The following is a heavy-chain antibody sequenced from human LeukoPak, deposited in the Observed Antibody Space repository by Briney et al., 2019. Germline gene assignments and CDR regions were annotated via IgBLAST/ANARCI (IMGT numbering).Heavy chain of an antibody. CDR3: ARGGSYPGC. J-gene: IGHJ4*02. CDR2: IKQDGSEE. V-gene: IGHV3-7*03. CDR1: GFTFSNYW. D-gene: IGHD1-26*01. Sequence: GGSLRLSCAASGFTFSNYWMSWVRQAPGKGLEWVAKIKQDGSEEYYVDSVKGRFTISRDNAKNSLFLQMNSLRVEDTSIYYCARGGSYPGCWGQGTLVTVSS.